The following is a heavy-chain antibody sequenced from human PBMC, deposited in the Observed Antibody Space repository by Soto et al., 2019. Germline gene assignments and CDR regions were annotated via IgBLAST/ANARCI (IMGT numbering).Heavy chain of an antibody. D-gene: IGHD3-9*01. V-gene: IGHV4-39*01. CDR2: IYYSGST. CDR1: GGSISSSSYY. CDR3: ARLKGGRKIDILTGYLDPGSDY. J-gene: IGHJ4*02. Sequence: PSETLSLTCTVSGGSISSSSYYWGWIRQPPGKGLEWIGSIYYSGSTYYNPSLKSRVTISVDTSKNQFSLKLSSVTAAGTAVYYCARLKGGRKIDILTGYLDPGSDYWGQGTLVTVSS.